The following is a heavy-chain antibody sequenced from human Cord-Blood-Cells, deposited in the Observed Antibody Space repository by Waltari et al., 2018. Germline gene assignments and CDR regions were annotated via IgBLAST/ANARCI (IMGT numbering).Heavy chain of an antibody. D-gene: IGHD6-13*01. Sequence: QVQLVESGGGVVQPGRSLRLSCAASGFTFSSYGMHWVRQAQGKGLEWVAVIWYDGSNKYYSDSVKGRFTIARDNSKNALYLQMNGLRAADTAVYSCARDLWVSDAFDIWGQRTMVTVSS. CDR1: GFTFSSYG. CDR3: ARDLWVSDAFDI. CDR2: IWYDGSNK. V-gene: IGHV3-33*01. J-gene: IGHJ3*02.